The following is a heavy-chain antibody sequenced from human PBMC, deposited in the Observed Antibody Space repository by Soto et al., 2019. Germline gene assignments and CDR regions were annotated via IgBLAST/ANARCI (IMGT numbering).Heavy chain of an antibody. D-gene: IGHD5-12*01. V-gene: IGHV3-21*01. Sequence: GGSLRLSCAASGFTFSSYNMNWVRQAPGRGLEWVSSISTRGSDINYADSVSGRFTISRDNAKESLYLQMNSLRTEDTAVYYCLSGGSPSSTWGQGTLVTVSS. CDR3: LSGGSPSST. CDR2: ISTRGSDI. CDR1: GFTFSSYN. J-gene: IGHJ5*02.